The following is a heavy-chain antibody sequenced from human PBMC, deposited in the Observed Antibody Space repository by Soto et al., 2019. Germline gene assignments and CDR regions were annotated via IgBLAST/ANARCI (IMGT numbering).Heavy chain of an antibody. D-gene: IGHD6-13*01. CDR2: ISGSGGST. J-gene: IGHJ5*02. CDR1: GFTFSSYA. Sequence: GGSLRLSCAASGFTFSSYAMGWVRQAPGKGLEWVSAISGSGGSTYYADSVKGRFTISRDNSKNTLYLQMNSLRAEDTAVYYCAKMLLAGIAAAGTGVGDPWGQGTLVTVSS. CDR3: AKMLLAGIAAAGTGVGDP. V-gene: IGHV3-23*01.